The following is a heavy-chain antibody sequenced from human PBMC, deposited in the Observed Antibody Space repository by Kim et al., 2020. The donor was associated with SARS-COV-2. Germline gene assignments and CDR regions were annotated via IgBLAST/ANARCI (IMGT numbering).Heavy chain of an antibody. CDR2: IFYSGST. D-gene: IGHD6-19*01. V-gene: IGHV4-39*01. CDR1: GGSISSSSYY. CDR3: VRRLAVHGTPPYFDY. Sequence: SETLSLTCTVSGGSISSSSYYWAWIRQPPGKGLEWIGSIFYSGSTYYNPSLKSRVTMSVDTPNNQFSLKVSSVTAADTAVYYCVRRLAVHGTPPYFDYLG. J-gene: IGHJ4*01.